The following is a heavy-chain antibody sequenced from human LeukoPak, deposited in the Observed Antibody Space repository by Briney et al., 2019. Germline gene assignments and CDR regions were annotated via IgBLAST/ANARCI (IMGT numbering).Heavy chain of an antibody. CDR1: GFTFSSYA. J-gene: IGHJ4*02. CDR2: IRFDGSQT. Sequence: GGSLRLSCAVSGFTFSSYAMHWVRQAPGKGLEWVAFIRFDGSQTNYADSVKGRFTISRDNSKNTLYLQMNSLRTEDTAVFYCAKAYSDYYSDNSGYYYGTYSDYWGQGTLVTVSS. V-gene: IGHV3-30*02. CDR3: AKAYSDYYSDNSGYYYGTYSDY. D-gene: IGHD3-22*01.